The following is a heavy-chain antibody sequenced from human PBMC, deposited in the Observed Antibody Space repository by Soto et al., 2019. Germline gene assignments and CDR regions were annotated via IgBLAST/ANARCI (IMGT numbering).Heavy chain of an antibody. Sequence: QVQLQQWGAGLLKPSETLSLTCAVYGGSFSGYYWSWIRQPPGKGLEWIWEINHSGSTNYNPSLKSRVTISVDTSKNQFSLKLSSVTAADTAVYYCARGRARPTYSSGWSHWGQGTLVNVSS. V-gene: IGHV4-34*01. D-gene: IGHD6-19*01. CDR1: GGSFSGYY. CDR2: INHSGST. CDR3: ARGRARPTYSSGWSH. J-gene: IGHJ4*02.